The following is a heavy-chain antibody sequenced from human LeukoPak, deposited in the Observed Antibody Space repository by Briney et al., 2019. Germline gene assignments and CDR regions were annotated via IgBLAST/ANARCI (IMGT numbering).Heavy chain of an antibody. CDR3: ARAAYPPLRIAVAGTRGYFQH. J-gene: IGHJ1*01. CDR2: IKSAGDST. CDR1: GFIFSSYA. V-gene: IGHV3-23*01. Sequence: PGGSLRLSCAASGFIFSSYAMSWDRQAPGKGLEWVSTIKSAGDSTSYADSVKGRFTTSRDNSKNTLYLQMNSLRAEDTAVYYCARAAYPPLRIAVAGTRGYFQHWGQGTLVTVSS. D-gene: IGHD6-19*01.